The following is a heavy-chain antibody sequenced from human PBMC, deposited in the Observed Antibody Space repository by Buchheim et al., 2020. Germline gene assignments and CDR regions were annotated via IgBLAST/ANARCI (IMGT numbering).Heavy chain of an antibody. Sequence: QVQLMQSGAEVKKPGSSVKVSCRASGGTFTSYVFSWVRQAPGQGLEWMGGSIPLFGTANYAQRFQARVTITADESTSTAHMELRSLGSEDTALYYCAKDLTGTTSGLDHWGQGTL. CDR2: SIPLFGTA. D-gene: IGHD1-20*01. CDR1: GGTFTSYV. V-gene: IGHV1-69*01. J-gene: IGHJ4*01. CDR3: AKDLTGTTSGLDH.